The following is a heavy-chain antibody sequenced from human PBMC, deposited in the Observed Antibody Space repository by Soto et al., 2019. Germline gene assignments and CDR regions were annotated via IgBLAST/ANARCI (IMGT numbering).Heavy chain of an antibody. CDR1: GGSISSGGYY. Sequence: SETLSLTCTVSGGSISSGGYYWSWIRQHPGKGLEWIGYIYYSGSTYYNPSLKSRVTISVDTSKNQFSLELSSVTAADTAVYYCARTIFWSGYSFDYWGQGTLVTVSS. J-gene: IGHJ4*02. CDR3: ARTIFWSGYSFDY. V-gene: IGHV4-31*03. CDR2: IYYSGST. D-gene: IGHD3-3*01.